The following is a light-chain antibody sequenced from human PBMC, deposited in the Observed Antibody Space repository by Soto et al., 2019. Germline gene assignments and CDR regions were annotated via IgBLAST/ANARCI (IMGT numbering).Light chain of an antibody. CDR3: QQRSSWPLS. CDR2: GAS. CDR1: QSVDIS. V-gene: IGKV3-11*01. Sequence: EIVLTQSPGTLSLSLGERTTLXXRASQSVDISLAWYQQKPGQAPRXLIYGASTRATDMPGTFSGRGAGTEFTLTISSLEPEDFAVYYCQQRSSWPLSFGGGTKVDIK. J-gene: IGKJ4*01.